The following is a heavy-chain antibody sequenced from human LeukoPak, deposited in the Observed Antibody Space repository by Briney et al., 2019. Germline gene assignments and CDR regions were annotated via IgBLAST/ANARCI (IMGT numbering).Heavy chain of an antibody. V-gene: IGHV3-23*01. CDR2: ISGSGGST. Sequence: GGSLRLSSAASGFTFSSYAMSWVRQAPGKGLEWVSAISGSGGSTYYADSVKGRFTISRDNSKNTLYLRMNSLRAEDTAVYYCAKIRSRDGYNSPEQSFDYWGQGTLVTVSS. CDR1: GFTFSSYA. CDR3: AKIRSRDGYNSPEQSFDY. D-gene: IGHD5-24*01. J-gene: IGHJ4*02.